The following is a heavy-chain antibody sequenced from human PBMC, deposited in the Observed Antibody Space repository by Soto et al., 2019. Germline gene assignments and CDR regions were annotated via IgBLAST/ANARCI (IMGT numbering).Heavy chain of an antibody. V-gene: IGHV4-39*01. CDR3: VSQRTTVPTQAYFDY. CDR2: VYYRGRG. CDR1: GGSVTNSSYY. D-gene: IGHD4-17*01. J-gene: IGHJ4*02. Sequence: SETLSLTCTVSGGSVTNSSYYWGWIRQSPGKGLEWIGSVYYRGRGYSKSSVKSRVTISVDTSKNRFSLSLNSVTASDTAVYFCVSQRTTVPTQAYFDYWGPGALVTAPQ.